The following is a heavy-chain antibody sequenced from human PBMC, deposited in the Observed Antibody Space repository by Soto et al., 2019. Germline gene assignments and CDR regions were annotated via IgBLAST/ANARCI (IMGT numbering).Heavy chain of an antibody. V-gene: IGHV2-70*01. D-gene: IGHD2-15*01. CDR1: GFSLSTSGMC. Sequence: SGPTLVNPTQTLTLTCTFSGFSLSTSGMCVSWIRQPPGKALEWLALIDWDDDKYYSTSLRTRLTISKDTSKNQVVLTMTNVDPVDTATYYCARIPVAAAVIATPGTSYYYYGMDVWGQGPTVTVYS. CDR3: ARIPVAAAVIATPGTSYYYYGMDV. CDR2: IDWDDDK. J-gene: IGHJ6*02.